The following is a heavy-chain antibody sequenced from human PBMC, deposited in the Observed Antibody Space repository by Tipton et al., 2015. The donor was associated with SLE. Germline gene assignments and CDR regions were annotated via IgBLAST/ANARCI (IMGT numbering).Heavy chain of an antibody. CDR1: GVTISRYW. CDR3: ATRSFDSSDFYWYFDL. J-gene: IGHJ2*01. V-gene: IGHV3-7*01. CDR2: IKQDGSET. D-gene: IGHD3-22*01. Sequence: GSLRLSCSASGVTISRYWMSWVRQAPGKGLQWVANIKQDGSETYYVGSVQGRFTISRDNGENSLFLQMNSLRVEDTAVYYCATRSFDSSDFYWYFDLWGRGTLVTVSS.